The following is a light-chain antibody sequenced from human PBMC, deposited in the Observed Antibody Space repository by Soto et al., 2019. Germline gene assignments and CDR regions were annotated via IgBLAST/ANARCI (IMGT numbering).Light chain of an antibody. CDR2: LAS. Sequence: DIVMTQSPDSLAVSLGERATINCKSSQSVLYSSNNKNYLAWYQQKPGQPPKLLIYLASTRESGVPDRFSGSVSGTDFTLTISSLQAEDVAVYYCQQYYRPWTFGQGTKVEIK. CDR3: QQYYRPWT. CDR1: QSVLYSSNNKNY. J-gene: IGKJ1*01. V-gene: IGKV4-1*01.